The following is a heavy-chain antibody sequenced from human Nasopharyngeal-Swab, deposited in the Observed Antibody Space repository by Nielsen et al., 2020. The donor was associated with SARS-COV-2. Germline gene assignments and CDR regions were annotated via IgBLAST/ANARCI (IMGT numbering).Heavy chain of an antibody. V-gene: IGHV3-30-3*01. CDR3: ARPRRELRVYYGMDV. Sequence: GESLKISCAASGFAYNNNAMNWVRQATGKGLEWVAVISYDGPNKYYADSVKGRFTVSRDNSKNTLYLQMNSLRAEDTAVYYCARPRRELRVYYGMDVWVQGSTVTVSS. CDR1: GFAYNNNA. D-gene: IGHD1-7*01. J-gene: IGHJ6*02. CDR2: ISYDGPNK.